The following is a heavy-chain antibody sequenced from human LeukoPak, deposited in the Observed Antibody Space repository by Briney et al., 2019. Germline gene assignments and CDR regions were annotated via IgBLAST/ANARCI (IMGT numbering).Heavy chain of an antibody. CDR2: IWYDGSNK. J-gene: IGHJ3*02. CDR3: ASVHPGSHDAFDI. D-gene: IGHD1-26*01. CDR1: GFTFSSYG. Sequence: GSLRLSCAASGFTFSSYGMHWVRQAPGKGLEWVAVIWYDGSNKYYADSVKGRFTISRDNSKNTLYLQMNSLRAEDTAVYYCASVHPGSHDAFDIRGQGTMVTVSS. V-gene: IGHV3-33*01.